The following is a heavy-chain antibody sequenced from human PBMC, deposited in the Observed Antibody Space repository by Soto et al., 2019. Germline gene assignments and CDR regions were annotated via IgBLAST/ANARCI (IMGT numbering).Heavy chain of an antibody. V-gene: IGHV4-59*01. CDR3: ALGYSSGWFLNYFDP. CDR2: IYFSGST. J-gene: IGHJ5*02. CDR1: GGSIGSSY. D-gene: IGHD6-19*01. Sequence: SETLSLTCTVSGGSIGSSYWSWVRQPPGKGLEWIGYIYFSGSTNYNPSLKSRVTLSVDTSKNHFSLKLNSVTAADTAMYYCALGYSSGWFLNYFDPWGKGTLVTVSS.